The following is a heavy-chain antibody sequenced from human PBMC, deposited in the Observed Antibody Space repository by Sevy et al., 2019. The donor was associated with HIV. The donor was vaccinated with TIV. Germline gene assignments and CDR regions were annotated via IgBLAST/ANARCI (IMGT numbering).Heavy chain of an antibody. CDR1: GFTFDDYA. CDR2: ISWNSGSI. D-gene: IGHD3-3*01. J-gene: IGHJ4*02. Sequence: GGSLRLSCAASGFTFDDYAMHWVRQAPGKGLEWVSGISWNSGSIGYADSVKGRFTISRDNGKNSLYLQMNSLRAEDTALYYCAKDRYYDFWGGIDYWGQGTLVTVSS. CDR3: AKDRYYDFWGGIDY. V-gene: IGHV3-9*01.